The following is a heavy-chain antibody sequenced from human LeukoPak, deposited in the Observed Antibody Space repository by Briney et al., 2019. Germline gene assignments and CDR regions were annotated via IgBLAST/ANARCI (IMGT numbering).Heavy chain of an antibody. D-gene: IGHD6-19*01. CDR2: IYYSGST. CDR1: GGSISSSSYY. Sequence: SETLSLTCTVSGGSISSSSYYWGWIRQTPGRGLEWIGSIYYSGSTYYNPSLKSRVAISVDTSKNQFSLKLSSVTAADTAVYYCARDSRSGWGNWFDPWGQGTLVTVSS. J-gene: IGHJ5*02. V-gene: IGHV4-39*07. CDR3: ARDSRSGWGNWFDP.